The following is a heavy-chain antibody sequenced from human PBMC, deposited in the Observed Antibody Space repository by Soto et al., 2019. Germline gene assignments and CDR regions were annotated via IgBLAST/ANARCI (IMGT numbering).Heavy chain of an antibody. V-gene: IGHV4-30-2*01. Sequence: QLQLQESGPGLVKPSQTLFLTCAVSGGSVSSGGYSWNWIRQLPGKGLEWIGHIYHNGDTDYNPSLKSRVIISGDRSKNQVSLKLSSVTAADTAVYYCARGADRTLDYWGQGTLVTTSS. J-gene: IGHJ4*02. CDR2: IYHNGDT. CDR3: ARGADRTLDY. CDR1: GGSVSSGGYS. D-gene: IGHD2-15*01.